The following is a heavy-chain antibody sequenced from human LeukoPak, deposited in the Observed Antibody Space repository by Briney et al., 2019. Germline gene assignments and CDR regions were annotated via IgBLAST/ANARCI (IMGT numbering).Heavy chain of an antibody. V-gene: IGHV3-30*04. Sequence: GGSLRLSCAASGFTFSSYAMHWVRQAPGKGLEWVAVISYDGSNKYYADSVKGRFSISRDNSKNTLYLQMNSLRAEDTAVYYCARAQGYCSGGSCYSYDRYYYYGMDVWGQGTTVTVSS. J-gene: IGHJ6*02. CDR1: GFTFSSYA. CDR3: ARAQGYCSGGSCYSYDRYYYYGMDV. D-gene: IGHD2-15*01. CDR2: ISYDGSNK.